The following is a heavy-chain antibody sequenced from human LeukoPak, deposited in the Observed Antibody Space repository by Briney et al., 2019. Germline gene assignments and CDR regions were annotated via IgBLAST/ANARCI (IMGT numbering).Heavy chain of an antibody. Sequence: PGGSLRLSCAASGFTFSSYGMHWARQAPGKGLEWVAFIRSDGSIKYYGDSVKGRFTISRDNSKNTLYLQMNSLRPEDTAVYYCTKDQPEAFFDYWGQGTLVTVSS. CDR1: GFTFSSYG. D-gene: IGHD1-14*01. V-gene: IGHV3-30*02. CDR3: TKDQPEAFFDY. CDR2: IRSDGSIK. J-gene: IGHJ4*02.